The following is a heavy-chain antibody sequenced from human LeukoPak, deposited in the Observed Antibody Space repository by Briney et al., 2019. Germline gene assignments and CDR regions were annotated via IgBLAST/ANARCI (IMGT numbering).Heavy chain of an antibody. Sequence: GRSLRLSCAASGFAFSNYAMHWVRQAPGKGLEWVAVISYDESYKYYADSVTGRFTISRDNSRNTLYLQMNSLRIEDTAVYYCARVRGEWVLPHFDYWGQGTLVTVSS. V-gene: IGHV3-30*04. CDR1: GFAFSNYA. D-gene: IGHD1-26*01. J-gene: IGHJ4*02. CDR2: ISYDESYK. CDR3: ARVRGEWVLPHFDY.